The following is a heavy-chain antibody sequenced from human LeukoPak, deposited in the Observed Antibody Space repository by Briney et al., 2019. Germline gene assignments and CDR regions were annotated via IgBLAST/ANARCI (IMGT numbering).Heavy chain of an antibody. CDR3: ARYFGIYDRSRKEDY. CDR2: IGSSSSTI. CDR1: GFTLSSYE. Sequence: PGGSLRLSCAASGFTLSSYEMKWVRQAPGKGLEWVAYIGSSSSTIYYADSVKGRFTISRDNAKNSLYLQMNSLRAEDTAVYYCARYFGIYDRSRKEDYWGQGTLVTVSS. V-gene: IGHV3-48*03. J-gene: IGHJ4*02. D-gene: IGHD3-22*01.